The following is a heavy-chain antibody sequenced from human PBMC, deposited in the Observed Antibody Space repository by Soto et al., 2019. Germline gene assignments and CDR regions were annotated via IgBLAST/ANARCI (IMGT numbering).Heavy chain of an antibody. CDR2: FDPEDGET. CDR3: ATGLTISDALDV. D-gene: IGHD3-3*01. Sequence: ASVKVSCRVSGYSLTKLSMHWVRQTPGKGLEWMERFDPEDGETIFAQKFQGRVTMTEDTSTDTAYMELSSLRSEDTAVYYCATGLTISDALDVWGQGTTVTAP. V-gene: IGHV1-24*01. J-gene: IGHJ6*02. CDR1: GYSLTKLS.